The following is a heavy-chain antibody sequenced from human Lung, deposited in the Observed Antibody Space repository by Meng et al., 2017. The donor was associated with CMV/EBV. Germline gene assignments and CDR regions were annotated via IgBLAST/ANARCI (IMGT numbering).Heavy chain of an antibody. CDR3: ASHIGRYSLYFDH. J-gene: IGHJ4*02. CDR1: GGSFRGYY. Sequence: SXTXXLTXXISGGSFRGYYWSWIRQPPGKGLEWIGEINHSGTTNYNPSLTCRASMSLDTSKNQFSLKLSSVTAADPAMYYCASHIGRYSLYFDHWGQGTLVXVSS. V-gene: IGHV4-34*01. CDR2: INHSGTT. D-gene: IGHD3-16*02.